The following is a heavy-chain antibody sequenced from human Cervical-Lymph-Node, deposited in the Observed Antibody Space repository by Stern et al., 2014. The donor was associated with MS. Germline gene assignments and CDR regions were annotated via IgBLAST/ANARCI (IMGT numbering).Heavy chain of an antibody. J-gene: IGHJ4*02. D-gene: IGHD3-10*01. V-gene: IGHV1-46*01. CDR1: GSPFRTDY. CDR2: INPSGGTT. CDR3: FGSGSNADY. Sequence: VQLVQSGAEVKEPGASVTVSCKASGSPFRTDYFYWVRQAPGPGFEWMGIINPSGGTTNYAQKFQGRVAMTRETSTSTLYIDLSSLRSEDTAVYYCFGSGSNADYWGQGTLITVSS.